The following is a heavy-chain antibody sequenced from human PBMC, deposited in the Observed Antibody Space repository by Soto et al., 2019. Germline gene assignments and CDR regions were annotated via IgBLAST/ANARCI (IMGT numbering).Heavy chain of an antibody. CDR1: GGTFSSYA. V-gene: IGHV1-69*01. Sequence: QVQLVQSGAEVKKPGSSVKVSCKASGGTFSSYAISWVRQAPGQGLERLGGIIPIFGTANYAQKFQGRITITADESTSTAYMELSSLRSEDTAVYYCARVGGYSSGGYGSPGKGYNWSDPWGQGTLVTVSS. CDR3: ARVGGYSSGGYGSPGKGYNWSDP. D-gene: IGHD6-19*01. CDR2: IIPIFGTA. J-gene: IGHJ5*02.